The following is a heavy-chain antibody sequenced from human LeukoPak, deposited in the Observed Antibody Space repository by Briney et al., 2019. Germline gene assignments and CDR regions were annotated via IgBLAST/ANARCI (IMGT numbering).Heavy chain of an antibody. CDR1: GFTFNSYS. J-gene: IGHJ4*02. CDR2: ISSSSLSYI. CDR3: ASRSSSWLNYFDY. Sequence: GGSLRLSCAASGFTFNSYSMNWVRQAPGKGLEWVSSISSSSLSYIYYADSVKGRFTIFRDNAKNSLYLQMNSLRAEDTAVYYCASRSSSWLNYFDYWGQGTLVTVSS. D-gene: IGHD6-13*01. V-gene: IGHV3-21*01.